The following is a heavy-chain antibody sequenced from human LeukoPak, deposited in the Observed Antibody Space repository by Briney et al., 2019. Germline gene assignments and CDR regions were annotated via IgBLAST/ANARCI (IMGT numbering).Heavy chain of an antibody. Sequence: PGGSLRLSCAASGFTFSSYAMHWVRQAPGKGLEWVAVVSYDGSNKYYAESVKGRFTISRDNSNNTLYLQMNSLRDEETALYFCARDYGYAFDIWGQGTMVTVSS. D-gene: IGHD5-18*01. CDR3: ARDYGYAFDI. J-gene: IGHJ3*02. CDR1: GFTFSSYA. V-gene: IGHV3-30-3*01. CDR2: VSYDGSNK.